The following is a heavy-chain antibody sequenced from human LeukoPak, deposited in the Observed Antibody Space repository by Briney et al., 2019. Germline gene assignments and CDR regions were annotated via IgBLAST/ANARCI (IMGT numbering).Heavy chain of an antibody. Sequence: ASVKVSCKVSGYTLTELSMHWVRQAPGKGLEWMGGFDPEDGETIYAQKFQGRVTITSDESTSTAYMELSSLRSEDTAVYYCARGATMVRETYDAFDIWGQGTMVTVSS. D-gene: IGHD3-10*01. CDR3: ARGATMVRETYDAFDI. J-gene: IGHJ3*02. V-gene: IGHV1-24*01. CDR1: GYTLTELS. CDR2: FDPEDGET.